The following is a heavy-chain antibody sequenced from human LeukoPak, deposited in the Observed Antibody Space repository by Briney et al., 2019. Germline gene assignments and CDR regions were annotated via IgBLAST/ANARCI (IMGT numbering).Heavy chain of an antibody. CDR3: ARGRYSCGYYYYGMDV. CDR1: GGTFSSYA. CDR2: IIPIFGTA. V-gene: IGHV1-69*01. D-gene: IGHD5-18*01. Sequence: PVKVSCKASGGTFSSYAISWVRQAPGHGLECMGGIIPIFGTANYAQKFQGRVTITADESTSTAYMELSSLRSEDTAVYYCARGRYSCGYYYYGMDVWGKGTTVTVSS. J-gene: IGHJ6*04.